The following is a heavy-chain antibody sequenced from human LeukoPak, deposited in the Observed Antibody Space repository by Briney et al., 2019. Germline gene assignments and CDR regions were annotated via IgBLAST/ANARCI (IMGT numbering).Heavy chain of an antibody. CDR3: AKEGGYYDSSGYYLY. Sequence: GGSLRLSCGASGFTFSSYAMSWVRQAPGKGLEWVSAISGSGGSTYYADSVKGRFTISRDNSKNTLYLQMNSLRAEDTAVYYCAKEGGYYDSSGYYLYWGQGTLVTVSS. CDR1: GFTFSSYA. V-gene: IGHV3-23*01. CDR2: ISGSGGST. J-gene: IGHJ4*02. D-gene: IGHD3-22*01.